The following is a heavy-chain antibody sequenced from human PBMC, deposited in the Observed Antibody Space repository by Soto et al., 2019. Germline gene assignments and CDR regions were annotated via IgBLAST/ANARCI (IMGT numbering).Heavy chain of an antibody. CDR3: ASLQVPGNFDY. V-gene: IGHV4-39*01. J-gene: IGHJ4*02. CDR1: GGSIRSSNYY. D-gene: IGHD6-13*01. Sequence: KTSETLSLTCTVSGGSIRSSNYYWAWVRQPPGKGLEWIANIYYSGDTYFHPSLRSRLTVSVDTSKNQFSLKLSSLPAADTAMYYCASLQVPGNFDYWGQGTLVTVSS. CDR2: IYYSGDT.